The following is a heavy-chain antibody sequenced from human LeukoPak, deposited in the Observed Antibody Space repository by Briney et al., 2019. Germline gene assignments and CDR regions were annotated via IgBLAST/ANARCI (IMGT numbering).Heavy chain of an antibody. Sequence: ASVKVSCKASGYTFTGYYMHWVRQAPGQGLEWMGWINPNSGGTNYAQKFQGRVTMTRDTSITTAYMELSRLGSDDTAVYYCARVQTSIAVAGILWGFDPWGQGTLVTVSS. J-gene: IGHJ5*02. CDR1: GYTFTGYY. CDR3: ARVQTSIAVAGILWGFDP. CDR2: INPNSGGT. D-gene: IGHD6-19*01. V-gene: IGHV1-2*02.